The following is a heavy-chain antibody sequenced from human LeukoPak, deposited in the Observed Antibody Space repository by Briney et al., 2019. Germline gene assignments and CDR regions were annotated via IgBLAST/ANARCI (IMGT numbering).Heavy chain of an antibody. CDR2: ISGSGDYT. Sequence: GGSLRLSCAASGFTFSSHGMSWVRQAPGKGLEWVSTISGSGDYTYYADSVKGRFTISRDNAKNSLYLQMNSLRAEDTAVFYCARDRGGTDDFWSGYYTGYFDYWGQGTLVTVSS. J-gene: IGHJ4*02. V-gene: IGHV3-21*01. D-gene: IGHD3-3*01. CDR1: GFTFSSHG. CDR3: ARDRGGTDDFWSGYYTGYFDY.